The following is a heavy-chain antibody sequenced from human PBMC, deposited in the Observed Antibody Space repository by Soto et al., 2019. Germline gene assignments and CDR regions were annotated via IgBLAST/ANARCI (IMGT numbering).Heavy chain of an antibody. D-gene: IGHD1-20*01. CDR3: ARVHRLSLEARKTGFDP. Sequence: QVQLVQSGAEVKKPGSSVQVSCKSSGGTFSSYAISWVRQAPGQGLEWLGGIIPIFGTANYAQKFQGRVTITEDESTSTAYRELSSLRSEVTAVEYCARVHRLSLEARKTGFDPWGQGTPVTVSS. J-gene: IGHJ5*02. V-gene: IGHV1-69*01. CDR2: IIPIFGTA. CDR1: GGTFSSYA.